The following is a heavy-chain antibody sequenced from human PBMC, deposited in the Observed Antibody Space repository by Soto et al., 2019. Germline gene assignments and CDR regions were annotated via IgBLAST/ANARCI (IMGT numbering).Heavy chain of an antibody. CDR1: GGSISSGGNP. CDR2: IHHSGST. Sequence: QLQLQESGSGLVKPSQTLSLTCAVSGGSISSGGNPWSWIRQAPGKGLEWIGYIHHSGSTYYNPALKSRVSMSVDRSRNQCSLRLSSVTAADTAVYYCARIKQLVPWYFDLWGRGSLVTFSS. D-gene: IGHD6-6*01. V-gene: IGHV4-30-2*01. J-gene: IGHJ2*01. CDR3: ARIKQLVPWYFDL.